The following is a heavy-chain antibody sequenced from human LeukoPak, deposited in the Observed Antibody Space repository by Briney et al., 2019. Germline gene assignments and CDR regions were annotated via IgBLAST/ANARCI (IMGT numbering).Heavy chain of an antibody. CDR2: ISWNSGSI. CDR1: GFTFDDYA. V-gene: IGHV3-9*03. D-gene: IGHD6-19*01. J-gene: IGHJ4*02. Sequence: GGPLRLSCAASGFTFDDYAMHWVRQAPGKGLEWVSGISWNSGSIGYADSVKGRFTISRDNAKNSLYLQMNSLRAEDMALYYCAKAKGIAVAESFDYWGQGTLVTVSS. CDR3: AKAKGIAVAESFDY.